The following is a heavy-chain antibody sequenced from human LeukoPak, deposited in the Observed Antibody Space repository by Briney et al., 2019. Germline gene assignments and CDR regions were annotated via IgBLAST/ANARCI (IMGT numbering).Heavy chain of an antibody. CDR1: GFTFSSFE. J-gene: IGHJ3*01. CDR2: IVFIGKVI. CDR3: VRGRGAAYVYYAFDF. Sequence: GGFLRLSCTASGFTFSSFEVNWVRQAPGKGLEWISYIVFIGKVINYADYVKGRFTMSRDNSTRSLSLQMGSLRAEDTAVYYCVRGRGAAYVYYAFDFGGHGT. D-gene: IGHD2-21*01. V-gene: IGHV3-48*03.